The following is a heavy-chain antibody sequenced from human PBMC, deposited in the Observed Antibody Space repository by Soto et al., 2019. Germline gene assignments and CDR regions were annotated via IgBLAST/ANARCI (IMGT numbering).Heavy chain of an antibody. CDR3: ARANYYDRFHGDFDY. D-gene: IGHD3-22*01. CDR2: FDPEDGET. Sequence: GASVKVSCKVSGYTLTELSMHWVRQAPGKGLEWMGGFDPEDGETIYAQKFQGRVTMTEDTSTDTAYMELSRLRSDDTAVYYCARANYYDRFHGDFDYWGQGTLVTVSS. V-gene: IGHV1-24*01. CDR1: GYTLTELS. J-gene: IGHJ4*02.